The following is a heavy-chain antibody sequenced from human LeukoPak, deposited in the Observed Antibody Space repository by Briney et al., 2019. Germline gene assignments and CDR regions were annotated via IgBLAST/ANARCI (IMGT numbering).Heavy chain of an antibody. Sequence: GESLKISCKGSGYSFTTYWISWVRQMPGKGLEWMGRIDPSDSYSNYSPSIQGHVTISADKSIRAAYLQWSSLKASYTAMYYCAKLSVAGTLDFDYWGQGTLVTVSS. CDR3: AKLSVAGTLDFDY. CDR2: IDPSDSYS. J-gene: IGHJ4*02. D-gene: IGHD1-14*01. V-gene: IGHV5-10-1*01. CDR1: GYSFTTYW.